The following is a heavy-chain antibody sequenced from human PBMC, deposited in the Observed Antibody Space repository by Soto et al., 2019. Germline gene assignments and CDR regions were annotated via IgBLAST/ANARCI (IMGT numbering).Heavy chain of an antibody. CDR2: IYYSGST. CDR1: GGSISSGGYY. J-gene: IGHJ3*02. D-gene: IGHD1-1*01. V-gene: IGHV4-31*03. Sequence: SETLSLTCTVSGGSISSGGYYWSWIRQHPGKGLEWIGYIYYSGSTYYNPSLKSRVTISVDTSKNQFSLKLSSVTAADTAVYYCARATRELEGIGAFDIWGQGTMVTVSS. CDR3: ARATRELEGIGAFDI.